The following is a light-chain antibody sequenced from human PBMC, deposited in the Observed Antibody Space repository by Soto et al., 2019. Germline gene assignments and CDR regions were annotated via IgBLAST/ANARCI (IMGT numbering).Light chain of an antibody. CDR3: QSYDSSLINYV. CDR1: TSNIGADYD. Sequence: QSVLTQPPSVSGAPGQRVTISCTGSTSNIGADYDVHWYQQLPGTAPKLLIYGSSDRPSGVPDRFSGSKSGTSASLAITGLQAEDEADYYCQSYDSSLINYVFGTGTKVTV. V-gene: IGLV1-40*01. CDR2: GSS. J-gene: IGLJ1*01.